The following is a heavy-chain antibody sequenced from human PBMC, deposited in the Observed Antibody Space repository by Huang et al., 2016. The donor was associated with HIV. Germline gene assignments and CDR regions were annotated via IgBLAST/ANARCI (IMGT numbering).Heavy chain of an antibody. V-gene: IGHV1-2*02. D-gene: IGHD2-2*01. CDR3: AAGVVPAADYYYYYGMDV. J-gene: IGHJ6*02. CDR1: GYTFTGYY. CDR2: VNPNSGGT. Sequence: QVQLVQSGAEVKKPGASVKVSCKASGYTFTGYYMHWVRQAPGHGLGLMGWVNPNSGGTNYTQKFQGRVTMTSDTSISTAYMELSRLRSDDTAVYYCAAGVVPAADYYYYYGMDVWGQGTTVTVSS.